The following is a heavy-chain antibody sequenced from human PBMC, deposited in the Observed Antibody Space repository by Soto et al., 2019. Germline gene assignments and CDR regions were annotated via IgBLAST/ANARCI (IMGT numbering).Heavy chain of an antibody. J-gene: IGHJ5*02. D-gene: IGHD6-19*01. V-gene: IGHV6-1*01. Sequence: SQTLSLTCAISGDSVSNNSAAWNWIRQSPSRGLEWLGRTYYRSKWFNNYALSVKGRITINPDTSKNQFSLQLNSVTPEDTAVYYCAREGRLAASISHNRFDPWGQGTLVTVSS. CDR1: GDSVSNNSAA. CDR2: TYYRSKWFN. CDR3: AREGRLAASISHNRFDP.